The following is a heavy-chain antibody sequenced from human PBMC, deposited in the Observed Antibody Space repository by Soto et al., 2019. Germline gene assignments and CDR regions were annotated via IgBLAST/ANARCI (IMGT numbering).Heavy chain of an antibody. J-gene: IGHJ3*01. D-gene: IGHD6-19*01. V-gene: IGHV3-53*01. CDR3: AKSGGNGWFADAFDV. Sequence: GGSLRLSCAVSGIIVSSYYMSWVRQAPGKGLEWISVIYSGGSTYYADSVKGRFTISRDNSENTLYLQLNSLRAEDTAVYYCAKSGGNGWFADAFDVWGQGTMVTVS. CDR2: IYSGGST. CDR1: GIIVSSYY.